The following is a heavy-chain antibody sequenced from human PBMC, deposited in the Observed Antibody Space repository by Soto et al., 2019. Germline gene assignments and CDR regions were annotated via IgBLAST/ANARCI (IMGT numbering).Heavy chain of an antibody. CDR3: VRDRRESNYFES. CDR2: IHQTGIT. J-gene: IGHJ4*02. V-gene: IGHV4-30-2*01. CDR1: GASISSVGYS. Sequence: QLQLQESGSRLVKPSQTLSLTCAVSGASISSVGYSWSWIRQPPGKGLEWIGYIHQTGITYYNPSLKSRVTISLARANNQFSLNLSSVTAADTAVYFCVRDRRESNYFESWGQGTLVIVCS.